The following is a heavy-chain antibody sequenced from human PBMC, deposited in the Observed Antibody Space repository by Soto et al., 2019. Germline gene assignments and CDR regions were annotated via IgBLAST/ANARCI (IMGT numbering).Heavy chain of an antibody. CDR2: IKEDGSEK. CDR1: GFTFSAYW. V-gene: IGHV3-7*01. CDR3: TKPPPRAVTPADS. Sequence: EVQLVESGGSLVQPGGSLRLSCAASGFTFSAYWMNWVRQAPGKGLEWVANIKEDGSEKQYVDSVKGRFTIPRDNTKNLVYLQLNCLRVQDTARYYCTKPPPRAVTPADSWGQGTLVTVSS. J-gene: IGHJ4*02. D-gene: IGHD4-17*01.